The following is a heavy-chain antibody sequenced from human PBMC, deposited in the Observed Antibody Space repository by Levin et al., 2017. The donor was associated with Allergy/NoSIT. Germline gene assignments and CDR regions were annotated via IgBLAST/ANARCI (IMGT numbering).Heavy chain of an antibody. CDR3: ARGPGSYYHRNTYYFDY. CDR2: IYYSGST. J-gene: IGHJ4*02. D-gene: IGHD3-10*01. CDR1: GGSISSSSYY. V-gene: IGHV4-39*01. Sequence: SETLSLTCTVSGGSISSSSYYWGWIRQPPGKGLEWIGSIYYSGSTYYNPSLKSRVTISVDTSKNQFSLKLSSVTAADTAVYYCARGPGSYYHRNTYYFDYWGQGTLVTVSS.